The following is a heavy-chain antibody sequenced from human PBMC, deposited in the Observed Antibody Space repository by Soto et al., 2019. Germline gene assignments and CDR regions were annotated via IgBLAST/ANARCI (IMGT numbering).Heavy chain of an antibody. D-gene: IGHD3-3*01. CDR3: ACTRPRLRFLEWPYY. CDR1: GFTFSNYG. J-gene: IGHJ4*02. V-gene: IGHV3-30*03. Sequence: SLRLSCAASGFTFSNYGMHWVRQAPGKGLEWVAVLSYDGSNKHYADSVKGRFTISRDNSKNTLYLQMNSLRAEDTAVYYCACTRPRLRFLEWPYYWGQGTLVTVSS. CDR2: LSYDGSNK.